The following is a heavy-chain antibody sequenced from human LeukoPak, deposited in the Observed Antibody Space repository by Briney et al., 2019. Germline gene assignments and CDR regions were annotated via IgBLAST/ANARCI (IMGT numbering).Heavy chain of an antibody. CDR2: ISSSSSYI. CDR3: ARALWFGESLDY. J-gene: IGHJ4*02. V-gene: IGHV3-21*01. CDR1: GFTVSTNS. Sequence: GGSLRLSCTVSGFTVSTNSMSWVRQAPGKGLEWVSSISSSSSYIYYADSVKGRFTISRDNAKNSLYLQMNSLRAEDTAVYYCARALWFGESLDYWGQGTLATVSS. D-gene: IGHD3-10*01.